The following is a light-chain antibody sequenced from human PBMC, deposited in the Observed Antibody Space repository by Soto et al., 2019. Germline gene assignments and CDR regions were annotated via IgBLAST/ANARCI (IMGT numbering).Light chain of an antibody. CDR3: SSYTSSRAHVV. CDR1: SSDVGGYNY. V-gene: IGLV2-14*01. Sequence: QSVLTQPASVSGSPGQSITISCTGTSSDVGGYNYVSWYQQHPGKAPKLMIYDVSSRPSGVSNRFSGSKSGNTASLTISGLRAEDEADYHCSSYTSSRAHVVFGGGTQLTVL. CDR2: DVS. J-gene: IGLJ2*01.